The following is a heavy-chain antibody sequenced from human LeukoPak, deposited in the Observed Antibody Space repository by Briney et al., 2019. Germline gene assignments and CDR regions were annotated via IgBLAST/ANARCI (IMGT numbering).Heavy chain of an antibody. CDR1: GFPFSSYW. CDR3: ARESYSSSWYGPDY. CDR2: IDNDGGST. D-gene: IGHD6-13*01. Sequence: GGSLRLSCAASGFPFSSYWMDWVRKGPGKGLVWVSRIDNDGGSTTYADSVKGRFTISRDNPKNTLYLQMDSLRAEDTAVYYCARESYSSSWYGPDYWGQGTLVTVSS. V-gene: IGHV3-74*01. J-gene: IGHJ4*02.